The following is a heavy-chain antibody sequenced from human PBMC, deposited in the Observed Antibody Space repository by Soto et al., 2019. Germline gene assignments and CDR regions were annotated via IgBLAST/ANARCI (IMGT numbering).Heavy chain of an antibody. CDR2: IYYSGST. V-gene: IGHV4-31*03. D-gene: IGHD3-22*01. J-gene: IGHJ4*02. CDR3: ARDHHDNSGPFGGYFDY. Sequence: QVQLQESGPGLVKPSQTLSLTCTVSGGSISSGGHYWTWIRQHPGKDLEWIGYIYYSGSTYYNPSPKSRVTRSVDTSKNQFSLEVNSVTAADTAVYYCARDHHDNSGPFGGYFDYWGQGTLVTVSS. CDR1: GGSISSGGHY.